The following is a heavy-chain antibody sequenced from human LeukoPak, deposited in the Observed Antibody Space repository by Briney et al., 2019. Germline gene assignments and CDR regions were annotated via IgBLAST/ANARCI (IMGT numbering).Heavy chain of an antibody. CDR3: ARVPRGYGDFDY. J-gene: IGHJ4*02. D-gene: IGHD4-17*01. V-gene: IGHV4-31*03. CDR2: IYYSGST. Sequence: PSETLSLTCTVSGGSISSGGYYWSWIRQHPGKGLEWIGYIYYSGSTYYNPSLKSRVTISVDTSKNQFSLKLSSVTAAGTAVYYCARVPRGYGDFDYWGQGTLVTVSS. CDR1: GGSISSGGYY.